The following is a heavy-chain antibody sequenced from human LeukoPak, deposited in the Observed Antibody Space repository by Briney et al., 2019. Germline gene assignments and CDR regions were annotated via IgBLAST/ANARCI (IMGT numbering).Heavy chain of an antibody. Sequence: PSETLSLTSAVYGGSFSGYYWSWIRQPPGKGLEWIGEINHSGSTNYNPSLKSRVTISVDTSKNQFSLKLSSVTAADTAVYYCARGRYDFWSGYYRAWFDPWGQGTLVTVSS. V-gene: IGHV4-34*01. J-gene: IGHJ5*02. D-gene: IGHD3-3*01. CDR3: ARGRYDFWSGYYRAWFDP. CDR1: GGSFSGYY. CDR2: INHSGST.